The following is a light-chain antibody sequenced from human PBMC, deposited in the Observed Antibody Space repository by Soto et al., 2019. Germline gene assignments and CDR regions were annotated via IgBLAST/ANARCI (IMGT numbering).Light chain of an antibody. CDR3: QQLNNYQGT. J-gene: IGKJ5*01. V-gene: IGKV1D-13*01. CDR1: QGISSS. CDR2: DGS. Sequence: AIQFTQSPSSLSASVGDRVTITCRASQGISSSLVWYQHKPGKAPKLLIYDGSSLESGVPSRFSGSGSGTDFTLTISSLQPEDIATYYCQQLNNYQGTFGQGTRLEIK.